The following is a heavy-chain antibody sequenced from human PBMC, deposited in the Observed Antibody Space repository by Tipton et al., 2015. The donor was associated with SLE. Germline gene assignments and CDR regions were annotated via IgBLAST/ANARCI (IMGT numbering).Heavy chain of an antibody. CDR2: IYSGGST. J-gene: IGHJ3*02. D-gene: IGHD1-26*01. CDR1: GFTFTNYA. V-gene: IGHV3-66*02. CDR3: ARDQGSTSYWFDAFDI. Sequence: GSLRLSCAASGFTFTNYAMNWVRQAPGKGLEWVSVIYSGGSTYYADSVKGRFTISRDNSKNTLHLQMNSLTAEDTAVYYCARDQGSTSYWFDAFDIWGQGTIVTVSS.